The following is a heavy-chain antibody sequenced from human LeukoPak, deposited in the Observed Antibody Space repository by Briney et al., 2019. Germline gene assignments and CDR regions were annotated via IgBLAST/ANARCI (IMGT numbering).Heavy chain of an antibody. CDR2: VYTSGST. CDR1: GGSISSGSYD. D-gene: IGHD1-14*01. Sequence: SQTLSLTCTVSGGSISSGSYDWRWIRQPAGKGLDWIVRVYTSGSTNYNPSLKGRVTISVDTSKTQFSLKLTSVTAADTAVYYCARGTGNAFDIWGQGTMVTVSS. CDR3: ARGTGNAFDI. J-gene: IGHJ3*02. V-gene: IGHV4-61*02.